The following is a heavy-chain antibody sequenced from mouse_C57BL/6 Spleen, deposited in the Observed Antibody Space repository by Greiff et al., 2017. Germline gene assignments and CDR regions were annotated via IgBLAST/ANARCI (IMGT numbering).Heavy chain of an antibody. D-gene: IGHD1-2*01. J-gene: IGHJ4*01. V-gene: IGHV1-53*01. Sequence: QVQLQQPGTELVKPGASVKLSCKASGYTFTSYWMHWVKQRPGQGLEWIGNINPSNGGTNYNAKFKSKATLTVDKSSSTAYMPLSSLTSEDSAVYYCARGGYYGRVDYWGQGTSVTVSS. CDR2: INPSNGGT. CDR3: ARGGYYGRVDY. CDR1: GYTFTSYW.